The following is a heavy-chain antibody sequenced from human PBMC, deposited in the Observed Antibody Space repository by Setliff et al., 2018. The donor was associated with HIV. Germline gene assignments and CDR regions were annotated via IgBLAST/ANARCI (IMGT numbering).Heavy chain of an antibody. D-gene: IGHD3-22*01. J-gene: IGHJ2*01. V-gene: IGHV4-39*01. CDR2: RYYSGST. Sequence: SETLSLTCTVSGASISSSTDYWGWIRQSPGKGLEWIGSRYYSGSTYQNPSLKSRVTIPVDTSKNQFSLELSSVTATDTAVYYCASPYYYDSSGYWYFDLWGRGTLVTVSS. CDR3: ASPYYYDSSGYWYFDL. CDR1: GASISSSTDY.